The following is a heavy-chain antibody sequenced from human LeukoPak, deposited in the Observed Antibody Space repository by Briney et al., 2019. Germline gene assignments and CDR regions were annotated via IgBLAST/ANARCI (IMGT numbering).Heavy chain of an antibody. Sequence: ASVKVSCKASGYTFTSYGISWVRQAPGQGLEWMGWINAGNGNTKYSQKFQGRVTITRDTSASTAYMELSSLRSEDTAVYYCAGDPVGYSSGSGYWGQGTLVTVSS. CDR1: GYTFTSYG. V-gene: IGHV1-3*01. D-gene: IGHD6-19*01. CDR3: AGDPVGYSSGSGY. J-gene: IGHJ4*02. CDR2: INAGNGNT.